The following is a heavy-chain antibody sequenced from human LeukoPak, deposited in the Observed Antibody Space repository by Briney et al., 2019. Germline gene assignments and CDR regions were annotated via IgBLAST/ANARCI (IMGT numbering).Heavy chain of an antibody. CDR1: GFTFSSYE. J-gene: IGHJ5*02. CDR3: AKDLSSSWYGSDWFDP. Sequence: GGSLRLSCAASGFTFSSYEMNWVRQAPGKGLEWVAFIRYDGSNKYYADSVKGRFTISRDNSKNTLYLQMNSLRAEDTAVYYCAKDLSSSWYGSDWFDPWGQGTLVTVSS. D-gene: IGHD6-13*01. V-gene: IGHV3-30*02. CDR2: IRYDGSNK.